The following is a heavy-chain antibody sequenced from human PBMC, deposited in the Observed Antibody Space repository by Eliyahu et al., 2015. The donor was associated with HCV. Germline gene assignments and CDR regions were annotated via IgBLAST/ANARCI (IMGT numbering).Heavy chain of an antibody. V-gene: IGHV3-30*18. CDR2: ISYDGNNK. CDR1: GFTFSSDG. J-gene: IGHJ6*02. Sequence: QVQLVESGGGVVQPGRSLRLSCAASGFTFSSDGMHWVRQAPGKGLEWVAVISYDGNNKYYGDSVKGRFTISRDNSRNTLYLQINSLRPEDTAVYYCAKHRPYDDYARGGLDVWGQGTTVTVSS. CDR3: AKHRPYDDYARGGLDV. D-gene: IGHD4-17*01.